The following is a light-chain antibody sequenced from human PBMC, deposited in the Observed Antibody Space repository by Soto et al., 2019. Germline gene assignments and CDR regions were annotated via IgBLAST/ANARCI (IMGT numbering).Light chain of an antibody. J-gene: IGKJ4*01. CDR3: QQTYNTPLT. CDR1: QSISYS. V-gene: IGKV1-39*01. CDR2: GVS. Sequence: DIQMTQSPSSLSASVGDRVTITCRASQSISYSLNWYQQKPGKAPNLLIYGVSNLQSGVPSRFSGSGSGTDFTLTITSLQPEDFATYHCQQTYNTPLTFGGGTKVDIK.